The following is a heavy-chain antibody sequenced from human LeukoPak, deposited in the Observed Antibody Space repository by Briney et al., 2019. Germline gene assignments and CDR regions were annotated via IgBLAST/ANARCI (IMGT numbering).Heavy chain of an antibody. J-gene: IGHJ4*02. V-gene: IGHV3-7*03. Sequence: GGSLRLSCAASGFIFETYWMNWVRQVPGEGLEWVDNMKHDESEEYYVESVKGRFIISRDNANMLLYLQMNSLRAEDTAIYYWARKAAGWGVLDHWGQGLLVTVSS. CDR1: GFIFETYW. CDR3: ARKAAGWGVLDH. D-gene: IGHD3-10*01. CDR2: MKHDESEE.